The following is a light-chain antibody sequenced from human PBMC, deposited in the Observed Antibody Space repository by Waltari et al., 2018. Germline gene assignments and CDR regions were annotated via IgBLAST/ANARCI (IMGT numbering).Light chain of an antibody. Sequence: DIVMTQSPDSLAVSLGEGATINCKSSQSVFSSSHSKTDIAWYQHKPGQPPKLLIYWASVRASGVPDRFSGSGSGTDFTLTISSLQAEDVAVYYCHHYYIPPLTFGQGTRLEI. CDR2: WAS. J-gene: IGKJ5*01. CDR1: QSVFSSSHSKTD. CDR3: HHYYIPPLT. V-gene: IGKV4-1*01.